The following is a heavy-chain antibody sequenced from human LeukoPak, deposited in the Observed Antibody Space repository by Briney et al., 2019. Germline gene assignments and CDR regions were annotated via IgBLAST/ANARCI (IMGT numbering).Heavy chain of an antibody. D-gene: IGHD3-10*01. CDR1: GGSISRGGYY. Sequence: SETLSLTCTVSGGSISRGGYYWSWIRQHPGKGLEWIGYIYYSGSTYYNPSLKSRVTISVDTSKNQFSLKLSPVTAADTAVYYCARKGYYGSGSYFDYWGQGTLVTVSS. J-gene: IGHJ4*02. CDR2: IYYSGST. CDR3: ARKGYYGSGSYFDY. V-gene: IGHV4-31*03.